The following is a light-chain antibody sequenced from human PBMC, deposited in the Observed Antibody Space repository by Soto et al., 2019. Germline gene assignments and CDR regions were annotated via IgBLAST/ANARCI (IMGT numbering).Light chain of an antibody. CDR1: QSISGW. V-gene: IGKV1-5*03. Sequence: DIQMTQSPSTLSASVGDRVTITCRASQSISGWLAWYQQKPGKAPKLLIYKASSLESGVPSRFSGSGSGTEFTLTISSLQPDDFATYYCQQSYSTPPFTFGPGTKVDIK. CDR3: QQSYSTPPFT. J-gene: IGKJ3*01. CDR2: KAS.